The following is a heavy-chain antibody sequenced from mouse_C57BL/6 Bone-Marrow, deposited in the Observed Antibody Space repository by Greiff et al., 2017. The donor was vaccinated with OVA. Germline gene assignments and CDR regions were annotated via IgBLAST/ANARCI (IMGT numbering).Heavy chain of an antibody. CDR2: IAPENGDT. D-gene: IGHD1-1*01. J-gene: IGHJ2*01. Sequence: VQLQQSGAELVRPGASVKLSCTASGFTITDDYMHWVKQRPEQGLEWIGWIAPENGDTEYASKFQGKATITADTSSNTAYLQLSSLTSEDAAVYSSTAYCYGSSPDGWGQGTTLTVSS. CDR3: TAYCYGSSPDG. V-gene: IGHV14-4*01. CDR1: GFTITDDY.